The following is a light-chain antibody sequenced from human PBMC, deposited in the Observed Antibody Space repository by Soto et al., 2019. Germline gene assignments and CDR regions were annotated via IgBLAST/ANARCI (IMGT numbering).Light chain of an antibody. CDR2: DVS. J-gene: IGLJ3*02. Sequence: QSALTQPASVSGSPGQSITISCTGTSSDVGGYNYVSWYQQHPGKAPKLMIYDVSNRPSGVSNRFSGSKSGNTASLTISGLQAEDEADYYGSSYASTTRVFGGGTKLTVL. CDR1: SSDVGGYNY. V-gene: IGLV2-14*01. CDR3: SSYASTTRV.